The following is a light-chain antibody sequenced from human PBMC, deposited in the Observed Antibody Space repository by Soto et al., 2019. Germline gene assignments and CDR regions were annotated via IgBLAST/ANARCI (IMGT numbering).Light chain of an antibody. CDR3: SSYAGSNNFV. CDR1: SSDVGDYNY. Sequence: SALAQPPSPSGSPGQSVTISCPGTSSDVGDYNYVSWYQQHPGKAPKLMIYEVTKRPSGVPDRFSDSKSGNTASLTVSGLQAEDEADYYCSSYAGSNNFVFGTGTKVTVL. V-gene: IGLV2-8*01. CDR2: EVT. J-gene: IGLJ1*01.